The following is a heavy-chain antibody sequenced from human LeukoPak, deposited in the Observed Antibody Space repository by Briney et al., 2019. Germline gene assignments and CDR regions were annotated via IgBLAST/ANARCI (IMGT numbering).Heavy chain of an antibody. Sequence: PSETPSLTCTVSGGSISSYYWSWIRQPPGKGLEWIGYNYYSGSTNYNPSPKSRVTISVDTSKNQFSLKLSSVIAADTAVYYCARWDYYYDSSGSSRDAFDIWGQGTMVTVSS. V-gene: IGHV4-59*01. CDR2: NYYSGST. CDR1: GGSISSYY. CDR3: ARWDYYYDSSGSSRDAFDI. J-gene: IGHJ3*02. D-gene: IGHD3-22*01.